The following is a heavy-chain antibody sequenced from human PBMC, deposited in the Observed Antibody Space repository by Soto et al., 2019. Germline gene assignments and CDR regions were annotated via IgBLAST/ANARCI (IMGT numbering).Heavy chain of an antibody. J-gene: IGHJ6*03. CDR3: ARGGISHWAYFYYMDV. Sequence: SETLALTCAVSGGSLSDYFWSWIRQPPGMALEWIGEINHLGSINYNPSLKSRVTMSVDTSKNQFSLTLNSVTAADTATYYCARGGISHWAYFYYMDVWDRGTTVTVSS. V-gene: IGHV4-34*01. CDR1: GGSLSDYF. D-gene: IGHD2-21*01. CDR2: INHLGSI.